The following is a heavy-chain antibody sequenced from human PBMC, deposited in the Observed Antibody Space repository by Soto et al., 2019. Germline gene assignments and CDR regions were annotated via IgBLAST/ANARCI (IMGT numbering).Heavy chain of an antibody. D-gene: IGHD6-6*01. CDR3: ARAARPDTPTVEDV. V-gene: IGHV5-10-1*01. J-gene: IGHJ6*02. CDR1: GYSFTSYW. Sequence: GESLKISCKGSGYSFTSYWLSWVRQMPGTGLEWMGRIDPSDSYTNYSPSFQGHVTISADKSISTAYLQWSSLKASDTAMYYCARAARPDTPTVEDVWGQGTTVTVSS. CDR2: IDPSDSYT.